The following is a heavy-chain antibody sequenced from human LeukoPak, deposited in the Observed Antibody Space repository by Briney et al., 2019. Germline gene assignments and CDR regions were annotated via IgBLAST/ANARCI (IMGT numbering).Heavy chain of an antibody. CDR2: ISNTGGTI. J-gene: IGHJ6*03. CDR3: ARVDYGGNSGPLEYYYYYYYMDV. CDR1: GFTFSDYY. V-gene: IGHV3-11*01. Sequence: PGGSLRLSCAASGFTFSDYYMSWIRQAPGTGLEWVSHISNTGGTIYYADSVKGRFTISRDNAKNSLYLQMNSLRAGDTAVYYCARVDYGGNSGPLEYYYYYYYMDVWGKGTTVTVSS. D-gene: IGHD4-23*01.